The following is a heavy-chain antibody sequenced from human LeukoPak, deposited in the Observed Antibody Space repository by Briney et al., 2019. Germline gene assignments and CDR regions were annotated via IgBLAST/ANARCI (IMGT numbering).Heavy chain of an antibody. J-gene: IGHJ4*02. D-gene: IGHD3-22*01. CDR2: IYSGGST. CDR3: ARDGPYDNPFHY. Sequence: PGGSLRLSCAASSFTVSSYNMYWVRQAPGKGLEWVSAIYSGGSTFYANSVKGRFTISRDDSQNTLFLQMNSLRAEDTAMYYCARDGPYDNPFHYWGQGTLVTVSS. CDR1: SFTVSSYN. V-gene: IGHV3-66*01.